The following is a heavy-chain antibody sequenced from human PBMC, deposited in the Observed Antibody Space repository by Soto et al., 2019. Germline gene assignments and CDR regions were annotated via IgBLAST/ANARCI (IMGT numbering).Heavy chain of an antibody. V-gene: IGHV1-18*01. D-gene: IGHD1-20*01. J-gene: IGHJ4*02. CDR2: ISTYNGVT. CDR3: AADVGIAGGGPAF. CDR1: GYAFTSYG. Sequence: GASVKVSCKASGYAFTSYGISWVRQAPGQGLEWMGWISTYNGVTNSAQKFQGRLTMTTDTSTSTAYMDLRSLRSDDTAVYFCAADVGIAGGGPAFWGKGTLVPVPP.